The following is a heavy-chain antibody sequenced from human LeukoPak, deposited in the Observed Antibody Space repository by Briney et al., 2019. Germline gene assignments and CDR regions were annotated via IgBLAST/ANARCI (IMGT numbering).Heavy chain of an antibody. CDR2: ISSSSSYI. Sequence: GGSLRLSCAASGFTFSSYSMNWVRQAPGKGLEWVSSISSSSSYIYYADSVKGRFTISRDNAKNSLYLQMNSLRAEDTAVYYCARDPVYSSGWMVDGDYWGQGTLVTVSS. V-gene: IGHV3-21*01. D-gene: IGHD6-19*01. J-gene: IGHJ4*02. CDR3: ARDPVYSSGWMVDGDY. CDR1: GFTFSSYS.